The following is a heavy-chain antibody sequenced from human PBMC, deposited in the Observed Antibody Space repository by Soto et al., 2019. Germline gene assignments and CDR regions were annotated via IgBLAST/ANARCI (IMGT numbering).Heavy chain of an antibody. J-gene: IGHJ5*02. CDR2: INHSGST. Sequence: NPSETLSLTCAVYGGSFSGYYWSWIRQPPGKGLEWIGEINHSGSTNYNPALKRRVTISVDTSKNQFSLKLSSMTAADTAVYYCARRLHHPSSSTSPRPNWFAPWGPGTPVTVSS. D-gene: IGHD2-2*01. CDR3: ARRLHHPSSSTSPRPNWFAP. V-gene: IGHV4-34*01. CDR1: GGSFSGYY.